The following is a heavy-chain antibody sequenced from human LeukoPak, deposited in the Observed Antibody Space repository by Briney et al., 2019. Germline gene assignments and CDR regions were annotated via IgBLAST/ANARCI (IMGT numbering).Heavy chain of an antibody. V-gene: IGHV1-2*02. CDR3: AREEGIVVVVARSSAFDI. J-gene: IGHJ3*02. CDR1: GYTFTGYF. Sequence: ASVNVSCKASGYTFTGYFMHWVRQAPGQGLEWMGWINPNSGGTNYAQKFQGRVTLTRDTSISTAYMELSRLRSDDTAVYYCAREEGIVVVVARSSAFDIWGQGTMVTVFS. CDR2: INPNSGGT. D-gene: IGHD2-15*01.